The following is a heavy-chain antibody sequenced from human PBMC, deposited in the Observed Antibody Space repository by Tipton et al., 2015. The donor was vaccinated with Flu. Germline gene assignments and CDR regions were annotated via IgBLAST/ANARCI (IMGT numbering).Heavy chain of an antibody. CDR1: GYSFTSYW. CDR3: ARLTGAERDYYGMDV. J-gene: IGHJ6*02. D-gene: IGHD3-16*01. V-gene: IGHV5-51*03. Sequence: QLVQSGPEVKKPGESLKISCKGSGYSFTSYWIGWVRQMPGKGLEWMGIIYPGDSDTRYSPSFQGQVTISADKSISTAYLQWSSLKASDTAMYYCARLTGAERDYYGMDVWGQGTTVTVSS. CDR2: IYPGDSDT.